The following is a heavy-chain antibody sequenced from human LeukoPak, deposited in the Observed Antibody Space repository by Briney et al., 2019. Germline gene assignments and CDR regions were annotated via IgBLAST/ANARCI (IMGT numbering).Heavy chain of an antibody. CDR3: ARGRFSGYDLPFDY. D-gene: IGHD5-12*01. CDR1: GYRFSSYW. CDR2: IHPGDSET. V-gene: IGHV5-51*01. J-gene: IGHJ4*02. Sequence: GESLKISCKGSGYRFSSYWIGWVRQMPGKGLEWMGIIHPGDSETRYSPSFQGQVTISADKSISTAYLQWSSLKASDTAMYYCARGRFSGYDLPFDYWGQGTLVTVSS.